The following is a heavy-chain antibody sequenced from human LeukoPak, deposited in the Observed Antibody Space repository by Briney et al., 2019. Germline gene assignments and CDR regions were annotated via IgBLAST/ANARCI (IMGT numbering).Heavy chain of an antibody. V-gene: IGHV3-23*01. CDR2: ISASGGTT. D-gene: IGHD6-13*01. J-gene: IGHJ4*02. CDR1: GFTFSNYA. Sequence: PGGSLRLSCAASGFTFSNYAMSWVRQAPGKGLEWVSSISASGGTTYYADSVKGRFTISRDNSKSTLYPQINSLRVEDTAVYHCAKIMRRQQPARLGVFDYWGQGTLVTVSS. CDR3: AKIMRRQQPARLGVFDY.